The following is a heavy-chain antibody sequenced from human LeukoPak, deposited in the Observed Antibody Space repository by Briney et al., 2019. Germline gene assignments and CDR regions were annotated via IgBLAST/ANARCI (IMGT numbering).Heavy chain of an antibody. J-gene: IGHJ4*02. D-gene: IGHD6-19*01. CDR3: ARDRSSVWWLGY. CDR1: GFTFSSYA. CDR2: ISGSGGST. Sequence: PGGSLTLSCAASGFTFSSYAMNWVRQAPGKGREWVSAISGSGGSTYYADSVKGRFTISRDNSKNTLYLQMNSLRAEDTAVYYCARDRSSVWWLGYWGQGTLVTVSS. V-gene: IGHV3-23*01.